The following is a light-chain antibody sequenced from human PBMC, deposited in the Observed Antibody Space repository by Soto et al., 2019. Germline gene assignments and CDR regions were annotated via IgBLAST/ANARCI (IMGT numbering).Light chain of an antibody. V-gene: IGLV2-11*01. CDR3: CSYAGTYSWV. CDR2: AVT. CDR1: SSDVGGYNY. Sequence: QLVLSQPRSVSGSPGQSVAISCTGTSSDVGGYNYVSWYQQHPGKAPKLMIYAVTERPSGVPDRFSGSKSGNTASLTISGLQAEDEADYYCCSYAGTYSWVFGGGTKLTVL. J-gene: IGLJ3*02.